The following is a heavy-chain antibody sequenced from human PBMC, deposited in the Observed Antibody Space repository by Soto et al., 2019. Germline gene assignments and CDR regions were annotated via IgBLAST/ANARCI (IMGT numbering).Heavy chain of an antibody. D-gene: IGHD4-17*01. CDR1: GGSISSYY. Sequence: SETLSLTCTVSGGSISSYYWSWIRQPPGKGLEWIGYIYYSGSTNYNPSLKSRVTISVDTSKNQFSLKLSSVTAADTAVYYCARGDGEDPTTTEYYFDYWGQGTLVTVSS. CDR2: IYYSGST. J-gene: IGHJ4*02. CDR3: ARGDGEDPTTTEYYFDY. V-gene: IGHV4-59*01.